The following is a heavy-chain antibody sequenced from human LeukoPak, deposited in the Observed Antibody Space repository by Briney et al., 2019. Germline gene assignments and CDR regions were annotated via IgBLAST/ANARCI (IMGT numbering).Heavy chain of an antibody. CDR3: ARGRVAVAGKAWDY. V-gene: IGHV4-30-4*01. D-gene: IGHD6-19*01. J-gene: IGHJ4*02. CDR2: IYYSGST. CDR1: GDSISSGDYF. Sequence: KPSETLSLTCTVSGDSISSGDYFWSWIRQPPGKGQEWIGYIYYSGSTYHNPSLKSRLTISLDTSKNQFSLKLSSVTAADTAVYYCARGRVAVAGKAWDYWGQGTLVTVSS.